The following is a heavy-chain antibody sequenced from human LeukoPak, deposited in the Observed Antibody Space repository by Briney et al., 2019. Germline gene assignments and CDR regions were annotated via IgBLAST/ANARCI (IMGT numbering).Heavy chain of an antibody. V-gene: IGHV5-51*01. Sequence: PGESLKISCKGSGYTFTSSWIGWVRQLPGKGLEWMGMIYPGDSDTRYSPSFQGQVTISADRSISTAYLHWSSLKASDSAMYYCARQDGDYYYGSDYWGQGTLVTVSS. CDR3: ARQDGDYYYGSDY. CDR2: IYPGDSDT. J-gene: IGHJ4*02. CDR1: GYTFTSSW. D-gene: IGHD3-22*01.